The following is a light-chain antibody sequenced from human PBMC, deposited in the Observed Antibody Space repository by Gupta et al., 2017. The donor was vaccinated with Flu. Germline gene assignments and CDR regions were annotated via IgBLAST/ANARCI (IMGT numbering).Light chain of an antibody. CDR2: KAS. Sequence: DIQLTQYPSTLSASVGDRVTITCRASQNINSWLAWYQQKPGKAPKFLIYKASSLQSGVPSRFSGSGSGTQFTLTISSLQPDDYATYYCQQYEAYPLTFGGGTKVEIK. V-gene: IGKV1-5*03. CDR3: QQYEAYPLT. J-gene: IGKJ4*01. CDR1: QNINSW.